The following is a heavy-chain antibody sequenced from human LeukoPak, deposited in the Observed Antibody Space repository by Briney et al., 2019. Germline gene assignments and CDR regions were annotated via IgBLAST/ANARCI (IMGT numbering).Heavy chain of an antibody. V-gene: IGHV4-34*01. CDR2: INHSGST. CDR1: GGSLSGYY. Sequence: SETLSLTCAVYGGSLSGYYWSWIRQPPGKGLEWIGEINHSGSTNYNPSLKSRVTISVDTSKNQFSLKLSSVTAADTAVYYCARGLYDHPFDYWGQGTLVTVSS. D-gene: IGHD3-3*01. J-gene: IGHJ4*02. CDR3: ARGLYDHPFDY.